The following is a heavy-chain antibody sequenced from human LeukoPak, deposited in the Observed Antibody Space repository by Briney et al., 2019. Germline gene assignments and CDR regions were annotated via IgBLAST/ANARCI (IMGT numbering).Heavy chain of an antibody. CDR1: GGSITSYY. CDR3: ARGGVNYKIAGP. Sequence: SETLSLTCTVSGGSITSYYWSWLRQPPGKGLEWLGYIYYSGSTNYNPSLKSRVTISVDTSKNQFSLKLSSVTAADTAVYYCARGGVNYKIAGPWGQGALVTGSS. CDR2: IYYSGST. D-gene: IGHD3-10*01. J-gene: IGHJ5*02. V-gene: IGHV4-59*01.